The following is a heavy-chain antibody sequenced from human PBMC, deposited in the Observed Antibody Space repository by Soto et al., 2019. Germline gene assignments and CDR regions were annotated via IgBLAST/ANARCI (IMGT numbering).Heavy chain of an antibody. Sequence: QVQLQQWGAGLLKPSETLSLTCAVYGGSFSGYYWSWIRQPPGKGLEWIGEINHSGSTNYNPSRKSRVTISVDTSKNQFALKLSSVTAADTAVYYCARGLGSGWYGNWFDPWGQGTLVTVSS. D-gene: IGHD6-19*01. CDR1: GGSFSGYY. CDR3: ARGLGSGWYGNWFDP. V-gene: IGHV4-34*01. CDR2: INHSGST. J-gene: IGHJ5*02.